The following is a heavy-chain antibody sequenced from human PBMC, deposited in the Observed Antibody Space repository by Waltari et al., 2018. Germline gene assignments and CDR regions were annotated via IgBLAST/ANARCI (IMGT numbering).Heavy chain of an antibody. Sequence: FLHPCISLILSFSSSLFTFYYYSMHLFLQSPVNFLELVSGIIWNSCSIGYADSLKGRFTISRDNAKNSLYLQMNSLRAEDTALYYCAKDGWELPKGWFDPWGQGTLVTVSS. CDR2: IIWNSCSI. CDR3: AKDGWELPKGWFDP. V-gene: IGHV3-9*01. J-gene: IGHJ5*02. D-gene: IGHD1-26*01. CDR1: LFTFYYYS.